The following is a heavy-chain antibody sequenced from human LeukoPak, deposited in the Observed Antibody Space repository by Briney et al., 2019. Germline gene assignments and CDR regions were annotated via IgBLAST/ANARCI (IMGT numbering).Heavy chain of an antibody. Sequence: ASVKVSCKASGYTFTGYYMHWVRQAPGQGHEWMGWINPNSGGTNYAQKFQGRVTMTRDTSISTAYMELSRLRSDDTAVYYCASSPIAAAGRASYYYMDVWGKGTTVTVSS. V-gene: IGHV1-2*02. D-gene: IGHD6-13*01. CDR3: ASSPIAAAGRASYYYMDV. CDR2: INPNSGGT. J-gene: IGHJ6*03. CDR1: GYTFTGYY.